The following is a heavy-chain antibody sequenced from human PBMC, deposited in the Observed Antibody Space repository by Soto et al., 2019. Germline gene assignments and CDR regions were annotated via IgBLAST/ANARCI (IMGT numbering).Heavy chain of an antibody. CDR3: ARHWCLSCYRNWFDP. CDR1: GGSISSSDYY. CDR2: ISSGGST. V-gene: IGHV4-39*01. J-gene: IGHJ5*02. D-gene: IGHD2-21*01. Sequence: SETLSLTCTVSGGSISSSDYYWGWIRQPPGKGLEWIGSISSGGSTYYKSSLRSRATTSVDTSKNQFSLKLTSVTAADTALYYCARHWCLSCYRNWFDPWGPGTLVTVSS.